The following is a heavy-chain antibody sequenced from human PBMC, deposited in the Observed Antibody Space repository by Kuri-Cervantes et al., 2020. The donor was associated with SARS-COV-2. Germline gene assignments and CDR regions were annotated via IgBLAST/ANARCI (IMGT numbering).Heavy chain of an antibody. CDR1: GFTFSSYW. V-gene: IGHV3-21*01. J-gene: IGHJ4*02. D-gene: IGHD6-13*01. CDR2: ISSSSSYI. CDR3: ARERPLGIAAAGVDY. Sequence: GSLRLSCAASGFTFSSYWMSWVRQAPGKGLEWVSSISSSSSYIYYADSVKGRFTISRDNAKNSLYLQMNSLRAEDTAVYYCARERPLGIAAAGVDYWGQGTLVTVSS.